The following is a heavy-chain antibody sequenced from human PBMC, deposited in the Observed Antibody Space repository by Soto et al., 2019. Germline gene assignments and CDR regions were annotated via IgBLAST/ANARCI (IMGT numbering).Heavy chain of an antibody. CDR2: IWYDGSNK. CDR1: GFTFSSYG. CDR3: ARGDSSPRYGMDV. Sequence: PGGSLRLSCAASGFTFSSYGMHWVRQAPGKGLEWVAVIWYDGSNKYYADSVKGRFTISRDNSKNTLYLQMNSLRAEDTAVYYCARGDSSPRYGMDVWGQGTTVTGSS. V-gene: IGHV3-33*01. J-gene: IGHJ6*02.